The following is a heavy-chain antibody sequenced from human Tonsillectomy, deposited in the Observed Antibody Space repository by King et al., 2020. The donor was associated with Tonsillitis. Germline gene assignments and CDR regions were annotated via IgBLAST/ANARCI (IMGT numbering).Heavy chain of an antibody. J-gene: IGHJ5*02. V-gene: IGHV4-34*01. D-gene: IGHD3-3*01. CDR3: ARDPTPYDFLSGSIARGWFDP. CDR2: INHSGST. Sequence: VQLQQWGAGLLKPSETLTLTCAVYGGSFSGYYWSWIRQPPGKGLEWIGEINHSGSTNYNPSIKSRVTISVDTSKNQFSLKLSSVTAAATAVYYCARDPTPYDFLSGSIARGWFDPWGKGTRVTVSS. CDR1: GGSFSGYY.